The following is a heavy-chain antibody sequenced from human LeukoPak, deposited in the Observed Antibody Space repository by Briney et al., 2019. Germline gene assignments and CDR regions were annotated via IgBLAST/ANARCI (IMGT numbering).Heavy chain of an antibody. CDR3: AKTQGYFDY. J-gene: IGHJ4*02. CDR1: GFSFSSYA. D-gene: IGHD3-22*01. V-gene: IGHV3-23*01. Sequence: GGSLRLSCAASGFSFSSYAMTWVRQAPGTGLEWVSFISGAGTPTHYADSVKGRFTVSRDNPKNTLFLQMNSLRAEDTAVYYCAKTQGYFDYWGQGTLVTVSS. CDR2: ISGAGTPT.